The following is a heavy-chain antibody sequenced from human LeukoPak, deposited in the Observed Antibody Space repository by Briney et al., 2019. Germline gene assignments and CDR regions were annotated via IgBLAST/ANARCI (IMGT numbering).Heavy chain of an antibody. J-gene: IGHJ3*02. V-gene: IGHV4-59*01. CDR3: ARDGSGRKDAFDI. D-gene: IGHD3-10*01. Sequence: SETLSLTCTVSGGSISSYYCSWIRQPPGKGLEWIGYIYYSGSTSYNPSLKSRVTISVDTSKNQFSLKLSSVTAADTAVYYCARDGSGRKDAFDIWGQGTMVTVSS. CDR2: IYYSGST. CDR1: GGSISSYY.